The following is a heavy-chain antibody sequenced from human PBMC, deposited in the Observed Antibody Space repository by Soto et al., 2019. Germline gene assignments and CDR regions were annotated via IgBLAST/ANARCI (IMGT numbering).Heavy chain of an antibody. D-gene: IGHD4-17*01. CDR3: AKDLRSTTTVVTIDAFDI. V-gene: IGHV3-23*01. CDR1: GFTFSSYA. J-gene: IGHJ3*02. Sequence: EVQLLESGGGLVQPGGSLRLSCAASGFTFSSYAMSWVRQAPGKGLEWVSAISGSGGSTYYADSVKGRFTISRDNSKNTLYLQMNSLRAEDTAVYYCAKDLRSTTTVVTIDAFDIWGQGTMVTVSS. CDR2: ISGSGGST.